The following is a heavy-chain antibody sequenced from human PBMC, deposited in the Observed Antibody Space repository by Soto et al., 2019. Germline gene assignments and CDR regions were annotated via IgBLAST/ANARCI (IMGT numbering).Heavy chain of an antibody. Sequence: SETLSLTCTVSGGSISSYYWSWIRQPPGKGLEWIGYIYYSGSTNYNPSLKSRVTISVDTSKNQFSLKLSSVTAADTAVYYCARLLGYCSSTSCYAAPNWFDPWGQGTLVTVSS. CDR1: GGSISSYY. J-gene: IGHJ5*02. D-gene: IGHD2-2*01. CDR3: ARLLGYCSSTSCYAAPNWFDP. V-gene: IGHV4-59*08. CDR2: IYYSGST.